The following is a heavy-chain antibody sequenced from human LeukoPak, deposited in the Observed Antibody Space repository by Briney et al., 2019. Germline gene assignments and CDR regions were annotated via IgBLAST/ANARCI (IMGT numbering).Heavy chain of an antibody. CDR1: GGSVSSGSYY. CDR3: VRLVGGDIDY. D-gene: IGHD5-12*01. Sequence: SETLSLTCTVSGGSVSSGSYYWSWVRQPPGKGLEWIGYIYYSGSTNYNPSLKSRVTISVDTSKNQFSLKLSSVTAADTAVYYCVRLVGGDIDYWGQGTLVTVSS. CDR2: IYYSGST. J-gene: IGHJ4*02. V-gene: IGHV4-61*01.